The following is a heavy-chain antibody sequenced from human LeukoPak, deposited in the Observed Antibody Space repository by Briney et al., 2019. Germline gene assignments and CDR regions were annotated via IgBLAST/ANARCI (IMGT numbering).Heavy chain of an antibody. Sequence: GGSLRLSCAASGFTFSSYAMSWVRQAPGKGLEWVSAIGGSGGSTYYADSVKGRFTISRDNSKNTLYLQMNSLRAEDTAVYYCAKGPGYSYGFAYNWFDPWGQGTLVTVSS. CDR1: GFTFSSYA. CDR2: IGGSGGST. CDR3: AKGPGYSYGFAYNWFDP. D-gene: IGHD5-18*01. J-gene: IGHJ5*02. V-gene: IGHV3-23*01.